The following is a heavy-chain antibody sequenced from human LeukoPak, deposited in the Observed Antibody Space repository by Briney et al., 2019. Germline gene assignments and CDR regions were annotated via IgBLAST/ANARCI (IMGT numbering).Heavy chain of an antibody. CDR3: ARENLVRQTTYYDYVWGSYRWLPPTYYFDY. Sequence: PSQTLSLTCTVSGGSISSGDYYWSWIRQPPGKGLEWIGYIYYSGSTYYNPSLKSRVTISVDTSKNQFSLKLSSVTAADTAVYYCARENLVRQTTYYDYVWGSYRWLPPTYYFDYWGQGTLVTVSS. V-gene: IGHV4-30-4*08. J-gene: IGHJ4*02. D-gene: IGHD3-16*02. CDR2: IYYSGST. CDR1: GGSISSGDYY.